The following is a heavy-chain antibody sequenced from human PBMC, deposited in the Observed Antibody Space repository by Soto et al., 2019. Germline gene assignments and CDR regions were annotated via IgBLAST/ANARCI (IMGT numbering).Heavy chain of an antibody. CDR3: ARGEIVVVPAAIRDNWFDP. Sequence: PSETLSLTCAVYGGSFSGYYWSWIRRPPGKGLEWIGEINHSGSTNYNPSLKSRVTISVDTSKNQFSLKLSSVTAADTAVYYCARGEIVVVPAAIRDNWFDPWGQGTLVTVSS. J-gene: IGHJ5*02. D-gene: IGHD2-2*01. CDR1: GGSFSGYY. CDR2: INHSGST. V-gene: IGHV4-34*01.